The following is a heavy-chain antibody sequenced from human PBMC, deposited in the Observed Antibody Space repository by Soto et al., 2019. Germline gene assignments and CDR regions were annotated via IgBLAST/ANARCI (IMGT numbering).Heavy chain of an antibody. CDR3: ARCRYCSNNSCYFWFDP. J-gene: IGHJ5*02. CDR1: GYTFTSYD. D-gene: IGHD2-2*01. Sequence: QVQLVPAGAQVKKPGASVKVSCKACGYTFTSYDINWVRQATGQGLEWMGWMNPNSGNTGYAQKFKARDTMSRNSSIRTAYMELSSLRSEDTAVYYCARCRYCSNNSCYFWFDPWGQGTLVAVSS. V-gene: IGHV1-8*01. CDR2: MNPNSGNT.